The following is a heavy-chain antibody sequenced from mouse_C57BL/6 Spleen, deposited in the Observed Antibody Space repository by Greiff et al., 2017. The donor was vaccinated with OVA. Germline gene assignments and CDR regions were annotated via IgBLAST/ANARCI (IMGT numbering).Heavy chain of an antibody. CDR2: ISDGGSYT. V-gene: IGHV5-4*01. CDR3: ARDQDYGNYVWFAY. D-gene: IGHD2-1*01. CDR1: GFTFSSYA. Sequence: EVQGVESGGGLVKPGGSLKLSCAASGFTFSSYAMSWVRQTPEKRLEWVATISDGGSYTYYPDNVKGRFTISRDNAKNNLYLQMSHLKSEDTAMYYCARDQDYGNYVWFAYWGQGTLVTVSA. J-gene: IGHJ3*01.